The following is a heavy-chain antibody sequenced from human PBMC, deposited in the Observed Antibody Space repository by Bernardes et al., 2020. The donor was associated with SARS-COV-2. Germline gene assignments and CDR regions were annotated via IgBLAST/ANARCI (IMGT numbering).Heavy chain of an antibody. CDR2: IYYSGST. CDR1: GGSVSSVSYY. CDR3: AKTAAGTLDAFDI. D-gene: IGHD6-13*01. Sequence: SETLSLTCTVSGGSVSSVSYYWSWLLQPPGKGLEWIGYIYYSGSTNYNPSLKSRVTISVDTSKNQFSLKLSSVTAADTAVYYCAKTAAGTLDAFDIWGQGTMVTVSS. J-gene: IGHJ3*02. V-gene: IGHV4-61*01.